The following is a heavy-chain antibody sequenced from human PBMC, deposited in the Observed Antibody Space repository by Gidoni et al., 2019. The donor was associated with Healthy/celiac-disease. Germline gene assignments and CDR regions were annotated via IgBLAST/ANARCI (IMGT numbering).Heavy chain of an antibody. D-gene: IGHD3-22*01. CDR2: ISSSSSYT. CDR1: GFTFSDYY. Sequence: QVQLVESGGGLVKPGGYLRLSCAPSGFTFSDYYMSWIRQAPGKGLEWVSYISSSSSYTNYADSVKGRFTISRDNAKNSLYLQMNSLRAEDTAVYYCARTIWAYYDSSGVAFDIWGQGTMVTVSS. J-gene: IGHJ3*02. V-gene: IGHV3-11*06. CDR3: ARTIWAYYDSSGVAFDI.